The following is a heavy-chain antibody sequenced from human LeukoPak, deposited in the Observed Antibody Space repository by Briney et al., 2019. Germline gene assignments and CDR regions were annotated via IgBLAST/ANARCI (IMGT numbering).Heavy chain of an antibody. CDR1: GYTLTELS. Sequence: ASVKVSCKVSGYTLTELSMHWVRQAPGKALEWMGGFDPEDGETIYAQKFQGRVTMTEDTSTDTAYMELSRLRSDDTAVYYCARDERFLEWLSSGIDYWGQGTLVTVSS. J-gene: IGHJ4*02. CDR3: ARDERFLEWLSSGIDY. CDR2: FDPEDGET. V-gene: IGHV1-24*01. D-gene: IGHD3-3*01.